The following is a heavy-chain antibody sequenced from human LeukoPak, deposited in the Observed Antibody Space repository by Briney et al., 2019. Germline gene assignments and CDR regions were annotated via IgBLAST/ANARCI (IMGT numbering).Heavy chain of an antibody. CDR2: INHSGST. CDR3: ARRVVVVAATERCDWFDP. J-gene: IGHJ5*02. D-gene: IGHD2-15*01. V-gene: IGHV4-34*01. CDR1: GGSFSGYY. Sequence: SETLSLTCAVYGGSFSGYYWSWIRQPPGKGLEWIGEINHSGSTNYNPSLKSRVTISVDTYKNQFSLKLSSVTAADTAVYYCARRVVVVAATERCDWFDPWGQGTLVTVSS.